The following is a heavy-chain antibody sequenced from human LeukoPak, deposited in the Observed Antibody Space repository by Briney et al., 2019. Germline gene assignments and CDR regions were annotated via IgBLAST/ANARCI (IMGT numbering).Heavy chain of an antibody. J-gene: IGHJ1*01. D-gene: IGHD6-13*01. CDR2: IYTSGST. V-gene: IGHV4-61*02. CDR3: ARGGGFSSSWHTERYFQY. Sequence: PSETLSLTCTVSGGSISSGSYYWTWIRQPAGKGLEWIGRIYTSGSTDYNPSLKSRVTISLDTSKNQFSLKLSSVTAADTAVYYCARGGGFSSSWHTERYFQYWGQGTLVTVSS. CDR1: GGSISSGSYY.